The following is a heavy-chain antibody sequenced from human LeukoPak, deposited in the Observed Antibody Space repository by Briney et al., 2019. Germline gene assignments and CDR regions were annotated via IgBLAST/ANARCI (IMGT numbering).Heavy chain of an antibody. V-gene: IGHV3-33*01. D-gene: IGHD3-3*01. CDR3: ARDQPAHGGFLEWPQHYMDV. J-gene: IGHJ6*03. Sequence: GGSLILSCVSAGFTFSSCCIRGGRHAPREGGEGGAGRLYYGSNKYYAASVKGRVTISRDNSKNPLYLQMNSLRAEDTAVSHCARDQPAHGGFLEWPQHYMDVWGKGTTVTVSS. CDR2: RLYYGSNK. CDR1: GFTFSSCC.